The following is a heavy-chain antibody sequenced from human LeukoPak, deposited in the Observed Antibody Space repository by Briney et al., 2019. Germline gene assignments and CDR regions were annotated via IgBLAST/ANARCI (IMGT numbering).Heavy chain of an antibody. D-gene: IGHD6-6*01. Sequence: ASVKVSCKASVYTFSTYGLNWVPQAPGHGLEWLGWISPYNGDTNYAQSLQGRVTMTRDTSTSTASMELRSLRSDDTAVYYCARVLRYSSSSVDAFDIWGQGTMVTVSS. J-gene: IGHJ3*02. CDR2: ISPYNGDT. V-gene: IGHV1-18*01. CDR1: VYTFSTYG. CDR3: ARVLRYSSSSVDAFDI.